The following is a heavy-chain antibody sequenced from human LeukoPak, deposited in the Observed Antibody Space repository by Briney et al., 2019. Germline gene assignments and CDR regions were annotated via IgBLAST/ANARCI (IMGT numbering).Heavy chain of an antibody. D-gene: IGHD2/OR15-2a*01. CDR3: ARDNKRFSCDY. CDR1: GFTFRSYG. Sequence: GRSLRLSCAASGFTFRSYGMHWVRQAPGKGLEWVALISDDGSNIHYADSVKGRFTISRDSSKNTLSLQMSGLRVEDTAVYYCARDNKRFSCDYWGQGTLVTVSS. J-gene: IGHJ4*02. CDR2: ISDDGSNI. V-gene: IGHV3-30*03.